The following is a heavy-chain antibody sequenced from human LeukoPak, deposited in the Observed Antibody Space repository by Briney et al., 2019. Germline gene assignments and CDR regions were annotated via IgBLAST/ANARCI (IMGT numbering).Heavy chain of an antibody. CDR2: IYSGGST. V-gene: IGHV3-66*01. CDR3: ARASPYYYDSSGYGGGYWFDY. J-gene: IGHJ4*02. CDR1: GFTVSSNY. D-gene: IGHD3-22*01. Sequence: GGSLRLSCAASGFTVSSNYMSWVRQAPGKGLEWVSVIYSGGSTYYADSVKGRFTISRDNSKNTLYLQMNSLRAEHTAVYYCARASPYYYDSSGYGGGYWFDYWGQGTLVTVSS.